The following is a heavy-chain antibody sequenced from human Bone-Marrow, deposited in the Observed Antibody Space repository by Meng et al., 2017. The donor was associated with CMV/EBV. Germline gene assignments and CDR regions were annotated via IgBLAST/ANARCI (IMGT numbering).Heavy chain of an antibody. CDR2: ISSSGSTI. CDR3: AKEPLLFGYFDY. CDR1: GFTFSDYY. Sequence: LSLTCAASGFTFSDYYMSWIRQAPGKGLEWVSYISSSGSTIYYADSVKGRFTISRDNSKNTLYLQMNSLRAEDTAVYYCAKEPLLFGYFDYWGQGNLVTVSS. D-gene: IGHD3-10*01. V-gene: IGHV3-11*01. J-gene: IGHJ4*02.